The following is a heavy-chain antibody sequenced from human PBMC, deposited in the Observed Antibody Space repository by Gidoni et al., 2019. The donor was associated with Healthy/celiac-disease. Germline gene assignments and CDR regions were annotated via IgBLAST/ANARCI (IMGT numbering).Heavy chain of an antibody. V-gene: IGHV3-9*01. CDR1: GFTFDDYA. J-gene: IGHJ6*02. Sequence: VQLVESGGGLVQPGRSLRLSCAASGFTFDDYAMHWVRQSPGKGLEWVSGISWNSGSIGYADSVKGRFTISRDNAKNSLYLQMNSLRAEDTALYYCAKDSYSNYYYYYYGMDVWGQGTTVTVSS. D-gene: IGHD4-4*01. CDR3: AKDSYSNYYYYYYGMDV. CDR2: ISWNSGSI.